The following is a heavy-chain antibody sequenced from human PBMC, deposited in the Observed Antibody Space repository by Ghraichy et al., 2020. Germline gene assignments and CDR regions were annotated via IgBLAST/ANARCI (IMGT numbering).Heavy chain of an antibody. CDR2: ISGSGGST. CDR1: GFTFSSYA. CDR3: AKDHLVGARDY. D-gene: IGHD1-26*01. J-gene: IGHJ4*02. Sequence: GESLNISCAASGFTFSSYAMSWVRQAPGKGLEWVSAISGSGGSTYYADSVKGRFTISRDNSKNTLYLQMNSLRAEDTAVYYCAKDHLVGARDYWGQGTLVTVSS. V-gene: IGHV3-23*01.